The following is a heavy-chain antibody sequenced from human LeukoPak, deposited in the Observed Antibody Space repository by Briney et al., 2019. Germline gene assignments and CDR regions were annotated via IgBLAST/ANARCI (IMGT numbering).Heavy chain of an antibody. D-gene: IGHD1-26*01. V-gene: IGHV4-38-2*02. CDR3: ARDLTGSDAFDI. J-gene: IGHJ3*02. CDR1: GYSISSGYY. Sequence: SETLSLTCTGSGYSISSGYYWGWIRQPPGKGLEWIGSIYHSGSPYYNPSLKSRVNISEDTSKNQFSRKLSSVTAADTAVYYCARDLTGSDAFDIWGQRTMLSVSS. CDR2: IYHSGSP.